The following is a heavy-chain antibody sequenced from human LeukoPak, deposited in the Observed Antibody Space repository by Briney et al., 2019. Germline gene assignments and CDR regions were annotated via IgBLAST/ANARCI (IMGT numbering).Heavy chain of an antibody. CDR1: GGTFSSYA. CDR3: ARHITMVRGATPTHYFDY. V-gene: IGHV1-69*05. D-gene: IGHD3-10*01. Sequence: ASVKVSCKASGGTFSSYAISWVRQAPGQGLEWMGGIIPIFGTANYAQKFQGRVTMTTDTSTSTAYMELRSLRSDDTAVYYCARHITMVRGATPTHYFDYWGQGTLVTVSS. J-gene: IGHJ4*02. CDR2: IIPIFGTA.